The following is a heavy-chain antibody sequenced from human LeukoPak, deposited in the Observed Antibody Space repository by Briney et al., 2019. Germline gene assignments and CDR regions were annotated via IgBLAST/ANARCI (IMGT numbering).Heavy chain of an antibody. D-gene: IGHD3-9*01. CDR1: GFTFDDHG. CDR2: ITWNGGST. V-gene: IGHV3-20*04. J-gene: IGHJ6*03. Sequence: GGSLRLSCAASGFTFDDHGMSWVRQAPGKGLEWVSSITWNGGSTAYADSVKGRFTISRDNSKNTLYLQMNSLRAEDTAVYYCAKCILTGYYKGYMDVWGKGTTVTISS. CDR3: AKCILTGYYKGYMDV.